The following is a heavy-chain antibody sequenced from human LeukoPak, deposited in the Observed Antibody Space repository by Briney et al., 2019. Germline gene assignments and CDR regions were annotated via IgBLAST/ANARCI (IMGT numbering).Heavy chain of an antibody. CDR1: RFAFSSYG. Sequence: PGRSLGLSCAASRFAFSSYGMHWVCQAPGKGLEWVAVISYDGSSKYYADSMKGRFTISRDNSKNTLFLQMNSLRAEDTAVYYCAKDGPVAGTGSYFDYWGQGTLVTVSS. D-gene: IGHD6-19*01. CDR3: AKDGPVAGTGSYFDY. J-gene: IGHJ4*02. CDR2: ISYDGSSK. V-gene: IGHV3-30*18.